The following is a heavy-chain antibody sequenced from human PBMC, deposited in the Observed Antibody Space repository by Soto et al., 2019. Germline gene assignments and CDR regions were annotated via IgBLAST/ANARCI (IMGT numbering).Heavy chain of an antibody. CDR1: GYTFTSYG. CDR3: ARDPPYCTNGESGGSCFLKTYYYYGMDV. D-gene: IGHD2-15*01. Sequence: GASVKVSCKSSGYTFTSYGISWVRQAPGQGLAGVGWISDYNGNTNYAQKLQGRVTMTTDTSTSTAYMELRSLRSDDTAMYYCARDPPYCTNGESGGSCFLKTYYYYGMDVWGQGTTVTVSS. CDR2: ISDYNGNT. J-gene: IGHJ6*02. V-gene: IGHV1-18*04.